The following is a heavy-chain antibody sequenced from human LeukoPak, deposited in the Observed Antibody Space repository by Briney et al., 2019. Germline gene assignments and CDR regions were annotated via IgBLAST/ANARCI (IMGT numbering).Heavy chain of an antibody. CDR2: ISDSGST. V-gene: IGHV4-59*11. D-gene: IGHD3-22*01. CDR1: GGSLSTHH. Sequence: KTSETLSLTCVVSGGSLSTHHWSWIRQSPGRGLEWIGYISDSGSTNYNPSLKSRVTISVDTSKNQFSLMLSSVTAADTAVYYCARAEYYDSSGYYPSDAFDIWGQGTMVTVSS. CDR3: ARAEYYDSSGYYPSDAFDI. J-gene: IGHJ3*02.